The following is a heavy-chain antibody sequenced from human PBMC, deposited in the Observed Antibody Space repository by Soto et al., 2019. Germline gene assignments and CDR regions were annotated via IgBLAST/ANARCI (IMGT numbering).Heavy chain of an antibody. J-gene: IGHJ5*02. Sequence: SETLSLTCTVSGGSISSSSYYWGWIRQPPGKGLEWIGSIYYSGSTYYNPSLKSRVTISVDTSKNQFSLKLSSVTAADTAVYYCARPGYCSSTSCYWFDPWGQGTLVTVSS. CDR1: GGSISSSSYY. D-gene: IGHD2-2*01. V-gene: IGHV4-39*01. CDR2: IYYSGST. CDR3: ARPGYCSSTSCYWFDP.